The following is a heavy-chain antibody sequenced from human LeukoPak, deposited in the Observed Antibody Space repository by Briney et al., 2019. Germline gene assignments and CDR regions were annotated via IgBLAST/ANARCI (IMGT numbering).Heavy chain of an antibody. CDR2: INTDGSTT. J-gene: IGHJ4*02. Sequence: GGSLRLSCAASGFTFSSYWMHWVRQAPGKGLVWVSRINTDGSTTDYADSVKGRFTISRDNAKNTVYLQMNSLRAEDTAVYYCATSRTFDYWGQGTLVTVSS. CDR3: ATSRTFDY. CDR1: GFTFSSYW. V-gene: IGHV3-74*01.